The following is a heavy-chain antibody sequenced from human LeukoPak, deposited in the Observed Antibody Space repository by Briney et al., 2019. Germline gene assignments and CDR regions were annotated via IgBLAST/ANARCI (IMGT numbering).Heavy chain of an antibody. CDR3: ARDAGSSTSFDY. Sequence: GGSLRLSCAASGLTFSSHWMNWVRQAPGKGLVWVSRIASDGSSTTYADSVKGRFSISRDNAKNTLYLQMNSLRAEDTAVYYCARDAGSSTSFDYWGQGTLVTVSS. CDR1: GLTFSSHW. D-gene: IGHD2-2*01. V-gene: IGHV3-74*01. CDR2: IASDGSST. J-gene: IGHJ4*02.